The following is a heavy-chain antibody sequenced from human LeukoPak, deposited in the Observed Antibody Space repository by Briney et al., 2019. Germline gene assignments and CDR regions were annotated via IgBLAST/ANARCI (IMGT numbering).Heavy chain of an antibody. V-gene: IGHV3-30*02. CDR3: AKDPLYYDFWSGYSENYYYYYMDV. Sequence: PGGSLRLSCAASGFTFSSYGMHWVRQAPGKGLEWVAFIRYDGTNEYYVDSVKGRFTISRDNSKNTLYLQMNSLRAEDTAVYYCAKDPLYYDFWSGYSENYYYYYMDVWGKGTTVTVSS. J-gene: IGHJ6*03. CDR1: GFTFSSYG. D-gene: IGHD3-3*01. CDR2: IRYDGTNE.